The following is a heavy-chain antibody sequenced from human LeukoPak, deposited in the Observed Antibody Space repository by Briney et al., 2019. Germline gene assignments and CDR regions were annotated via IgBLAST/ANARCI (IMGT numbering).Heavy chain of an antibody. D-gene: IGHD3-10*01. CDR2: INAGNGNT. Sequence: GASVKVSCKASGYTFTSYAMHWVRQAPGQRLEWMGWINAGNGNTKYSQKFQSRVTITRDTSASTAYMELSSLRSEDTAVYYCARDPKLLWFGELPYFDYWGQGTLVTVSS. CDR3: ARDPKLLWFGELPYFDY. J-gene: IGHJ4*02. CDR1: GYTFTSYA. V-gene: IGHV1-3*01.